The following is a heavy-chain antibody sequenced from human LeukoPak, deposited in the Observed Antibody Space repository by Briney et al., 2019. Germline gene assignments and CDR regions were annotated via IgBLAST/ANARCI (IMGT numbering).Heavy chain of an antibody. D-gene: IGHD6-13*01. Sequence: ASVKVSCKASGGTFSSYAISWVRQAPGQGLEWMGIINPSGGSTSYAQKFQGRVTMTRDTSTSTVYMELSSLRSEDTAVYYCARVKQQLVLWYWGQGTLVTVSS. CDR2: INPSGGST. V-gene: IGHV1-46*01. CDR1: GGTFSSYA. J-gene: IGHJ4*02. CDR3: ARVKQQLVLWY.